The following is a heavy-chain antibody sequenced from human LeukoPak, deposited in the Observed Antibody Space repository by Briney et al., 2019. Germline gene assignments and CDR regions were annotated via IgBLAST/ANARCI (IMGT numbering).Heavy chain of an antibody. CDR1: GYTFTSYG. CDR3: ASGQDYYYYYYMDV. V-gene: IGHV1-18*01. J-gene: IGHJ6*03. Sequence: ASVKVSCKASGYTFTSYGISWVRQAPGQGLEWMGWISAYNGNTNYAQKFQGRVTITTDESTSTAYMELSSQKSEDTAVYYCASGQDYYYYYYMDVWGKGTTVTVSS. CDR2: ISAYNGNT.